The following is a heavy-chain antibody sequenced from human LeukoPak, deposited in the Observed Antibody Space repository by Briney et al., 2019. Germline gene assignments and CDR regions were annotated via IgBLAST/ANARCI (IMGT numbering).Heavy chain of an antibody. CDR3: ARDPHEWWSNPYAFDI. CDR1: GFTFSSYS. Sequence: PGGSLRLSCAASGFTFSSYSMNWVRQAPGKGLEWISYISSGSNTIYYADSVKGRFTNSRDNAKNSLYLQMNSLRAEDTAVYYCARDPHEWWSNPYAFDIWGQGTMVTVSS. D-gene: IGHD2-15*01. CDR2: ISSGSNTI. J-gene: IGHJ3*02. V-gene: IGHV3-48*04.